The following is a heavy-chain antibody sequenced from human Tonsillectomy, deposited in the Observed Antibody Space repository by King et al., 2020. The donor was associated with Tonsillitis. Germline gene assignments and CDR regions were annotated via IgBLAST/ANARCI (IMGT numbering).Heavy chain of an antibody. CDR3: ARDSTDYSYYYYMDV. J-gene: IGHJ6*03. Sequence: VQLVESGGGVVQPGRSLRLSCAASGFTFSSYAMHWVRQAPGKGLEWVAVISYDGSNNYYAVSVKGRFTISRDNSKNTLYLQMSSLRAEDTAVYYCARDSTDYSYYYYMDVWGKGTTVTVSS. D-gene: IGHD2-21*02. CDR1: GFTFSSYA. CDR2: ISYDGSNN. V-gene: IGHV3-30*15.